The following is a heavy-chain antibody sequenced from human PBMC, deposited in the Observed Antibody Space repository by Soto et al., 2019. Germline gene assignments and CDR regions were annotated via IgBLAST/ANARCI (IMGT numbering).Heavy chain of an antibody. V-gene: IGHV3-23*01. CDR3: AKDRGMYYYGSDASDI. J-gene: IGHJ3*02. D-gene: IGHD3-10*01. CDR2: ISGSGGST. CDR1: GFTFSSYA. Sequence: GGSLRLSCAASGFTFSSYAMIWVRQAPGKGLEWVSAISGSGGSTYYADSVKGRFTISRDNSKNTLYLQMNSLRAEDTAVYYCAKDRGMYYYGSDASDIWGQGTMVTVSS.